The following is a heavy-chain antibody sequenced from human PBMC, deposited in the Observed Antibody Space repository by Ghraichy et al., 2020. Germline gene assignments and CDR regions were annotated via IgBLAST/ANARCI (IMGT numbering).Heavy chain of an antibody. CDR3: MRWGGSGNYYDGY. CDR1: SDSITSGGYF. V-gene: IGHV4-31*03. D-gene: IGHD1-26*01. Sequence: SETLSLTCTVSSDSITSGGYFWNWIRQRPGRGLEWIGYIYYSGSSYYNPSLKSRVAISVDTSKNQFSLRLNSVTAADTAVYYCMRWGGSGNYYDGYWGQGTLVTVSS. CDR2: IYYSGSS. J-gene: IGHJ4*02.